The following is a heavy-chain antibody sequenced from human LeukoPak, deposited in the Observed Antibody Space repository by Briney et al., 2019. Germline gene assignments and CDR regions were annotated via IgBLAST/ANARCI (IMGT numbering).Heavy chain of an antibody. J-gene: IGHJ6*02. Sequence: PSETLSLTCAVYGGSFSGYYWSWIRQPPGKGLEWIGEINHSGSTNYNPSLKSRVTISVDTSKNRFSLKLSSVTAADTAVYYCASCTVTAGYGMDVWGQGTTVTVSS. D-gene: IGHD4-17*01. CDR3: ASCTVTAGYGMDV. V-gene: IGHV4-34*01. CDR1: GGSFSGYY. CDR2: INHSGST.